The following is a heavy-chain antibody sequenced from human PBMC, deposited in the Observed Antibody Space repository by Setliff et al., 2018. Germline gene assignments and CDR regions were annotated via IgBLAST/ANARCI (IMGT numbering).Heavy chain of an antibody. CDR1: GGTFSSYA. CDR2: IIPIFGTA. J-gene: IGHJ6*03. Sequence: ASVKVSCKASGGTFSSYAISWVRQAPGQGLEWMGRIIPIFGTANYAQKFQGRVTITADKSTSTAYMELSSLRSEDTAVYYCARDTFGRGLNYYYYYMDVWGKGTTVTAP. V-gene: IGHV1-69*06. D-gene: IGHD3-3*01. CDR3: ARDTFGRGLNYYYYYMDV.